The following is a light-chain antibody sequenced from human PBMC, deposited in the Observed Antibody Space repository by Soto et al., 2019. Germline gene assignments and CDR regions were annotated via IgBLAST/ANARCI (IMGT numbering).Light chain of an antibody. CDR1: SSNIGSNT. J-gene: IGLJ2*01. Sequence: QSVLTQPPSASGTPGQRVTISCSGSSSNIGSNTVNWYQQLPGTAPKLLIYSNNQRPSGVPDRFSGSKSGTSASLASSGLQSEDEADYYCAAWDDRLNAVVFGGGTKLTVL. V-gene: IGLV1-44*01. CDR3: AAWDDRLNAVV. CDR2: SNN.